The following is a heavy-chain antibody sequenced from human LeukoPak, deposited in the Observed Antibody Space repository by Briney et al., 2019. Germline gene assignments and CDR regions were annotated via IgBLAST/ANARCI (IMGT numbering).Heavy chain of an antibody. CDR2: IKEDGSEK. CDR3: ARGSGVSGWVTKY. Sequence: GGSLRLSCAASGFTFSSYAMSWVRQAPGKGLEWVANIKEDGSEKYYVDSVKGRFTISRDNAKNSLSLQMNSLRAEDTAVYYCARGSGVSGWVTKYWGQGTLVTVSS. J-gene: IGHJ4*02. CDR1: GFTFSSYA. D-gene: IGHD6-19*01. V-gene: IGHV3-7*01.